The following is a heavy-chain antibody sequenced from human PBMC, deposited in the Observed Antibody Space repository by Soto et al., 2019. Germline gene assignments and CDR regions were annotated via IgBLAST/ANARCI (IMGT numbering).Heavy chain of an antibody. CDR3: AKISVTKRGYSYGSIYFDY. J-gene: IGHJ4*02. Sequence: PGGSLRLSCAASGFTFSSYAMSWVRQAPGKGLEWVSAISGSGGSTYYADSVKGRFTISRDNSKNTLYLQMNSLRAEDTAVYYCAKISVTKRGYSYGSIYFDYWGQGTLVTVSS. D-gene: IGHD5-18*01. CDR1: GFTFSSYA. CDR2: ISGSGGST. V-gene: IGHV3-23*01.